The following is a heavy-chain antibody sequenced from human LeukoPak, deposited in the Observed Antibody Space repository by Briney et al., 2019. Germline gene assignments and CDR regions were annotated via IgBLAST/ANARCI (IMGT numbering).Heavy chain of an antibody. CDR2: INAGGGSTYYA. CDR3: AKDSADY. CDR1: EFTFSSRA. V-gene: IGHV3-23*01. J-gene: IGHJ4*02. Sequence: GGSLRLSCTASEFTFSSRAMSWVRQAPGKGLEWVSAINAGGGSTYYAYYADSVKGRFTISRDNSENTLYLQMNSLRVEDTAIYYCAKDSADYWGQGTLVTVAS.